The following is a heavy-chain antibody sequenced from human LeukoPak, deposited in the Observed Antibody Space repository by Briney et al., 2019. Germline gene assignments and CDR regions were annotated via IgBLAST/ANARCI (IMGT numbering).Heavy chain of an antibody. Sequence: PGGSLRLSCAVSGFTFETYAMHWVRQAPGKGLEWVAFIRYDGNTIYYADSVKGRFTISRDNSKNTLYLQMNSLRAEDTAVYYCASSGRSGWYRQNWFDPWGQGTLVTVSS. J-gene: IGHJ5*02. D-gene: IGHD6-19*01. V-gene: IGHV3-30*02. CDR1: GFTFETYA. CDR2: IRYDGNTI. CDR3: ASSGRSGWYRQNWFDP.